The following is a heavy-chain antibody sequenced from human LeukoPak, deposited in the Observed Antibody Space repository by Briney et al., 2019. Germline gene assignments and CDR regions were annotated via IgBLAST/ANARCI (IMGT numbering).Heavy chain of an antibody. CDR2: INPNSGGT. Sequence: ASVKVSCKASGYTFTGYYMHWVRQAPGQGLEWMGRINPNSGGTNYAQKFQGRVTMTRDTSISTAYMELSRLRSDDTAVYYCARLQSGSQGPYDAFDIWGQGTMVTVSS. CDR1: GYTFTGYY. D-gene: IGHD1-26*01. CDR3: ARLQSGSQGPYDAFDI. J-gene: IGHJ3*02. V-gene: IGHV1-2*06.